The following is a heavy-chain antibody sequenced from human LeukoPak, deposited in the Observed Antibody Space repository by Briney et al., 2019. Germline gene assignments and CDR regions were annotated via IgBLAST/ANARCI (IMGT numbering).Heavy chain of an antibody. CDR1: GYSFTSYW. J-gene: IGHJ3*02. CDR2: IYPGDSGT. CDR3: ARQDRYCSGGSCYPGYDAFDI. Sequence: GESLKISCKGSGYSFTSYWIGWVRKMPGKGLGWMGIIYPGDSGTRYSPSFQGQVTISADKSISTAYLQWSSLKASDTAMYYCARQDRYCSGGSCYPGYDAFDIWGQGTMVTVSS. D-gene: IGHD2-15*01. V-gene: IGHV5-51*01.